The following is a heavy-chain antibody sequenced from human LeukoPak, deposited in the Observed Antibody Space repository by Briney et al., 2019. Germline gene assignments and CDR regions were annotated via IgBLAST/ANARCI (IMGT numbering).Heavy chain of an antibody. CDR3: ARERYCTSATCYVGVPFDS. D-gene: IGHD2-2*01. CDR1: GFTFNTYY. J-gene: IGHJ4*02. CDR2: IKQDGSED. V-gene: IGHV3-7*01. Sequence: GGSLRLSCAASGFTFNTYYMTWVRQAPGKGLEWVAGIKQDGSEDYYMDSVKGRFTISRDNSRNSLYLQMNSLRAEDTAVYFCARERYCTSATCYVGVPFDSWGQGTLVTVSS.